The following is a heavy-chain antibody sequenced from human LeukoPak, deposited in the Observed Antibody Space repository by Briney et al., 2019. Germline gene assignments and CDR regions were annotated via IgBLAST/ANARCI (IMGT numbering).Heavy chain of an antibody. J-gene: IGHJ4*02. Sequence: GGSLRLSCAASGFTFSSYWMHWVRQAPGKGLVWVSRITSDGSRTAYADSVKGRFTISRDNAKNTLFLQMNSLRAEDRAVYYCVRDGDSTVDFGYWGQGSLVTVSS. CDR3: VRDGDSTVDFGY. CDR1: GFTFSSYW. CDR2: ITSDGSRT. V-gene: IGHV3-74*01. D-gene: IGHD4-23*01.